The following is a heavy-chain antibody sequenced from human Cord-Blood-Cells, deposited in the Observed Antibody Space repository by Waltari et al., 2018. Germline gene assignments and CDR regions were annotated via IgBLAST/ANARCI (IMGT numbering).Heavy chain of an antibody. D-gene: IGHD4-17*01. CDR3: ASKAWGLDGEYYFDY. CDR1: GFTFSSYW. J-gene: IGHJ4*02. Sequence: EVQLVESGGGLVQPGGSLRLSCAASGFTFSSYWMHWVRQAPGKGLVWVSVIKNDGRRTSDADSVKGRFTISRDNAKNTLYLQMNSLRAEDTAVYYCASKAWGLDGEYYFDYGGQGTLVTVSS. V-gene: IGHV3-74*01. CDR2: IKNDGRRT.